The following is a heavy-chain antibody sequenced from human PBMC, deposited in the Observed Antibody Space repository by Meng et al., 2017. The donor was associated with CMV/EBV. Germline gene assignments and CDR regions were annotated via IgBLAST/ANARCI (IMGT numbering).Heavy chain of an antibody. CDR2: IKQDGSEK. J-gene: IGHJ3*02. Sequence: GESLKISCAASGFTFSSYWMSWVRQAPGKGLEWVANIKQDGSEKYYVDSVKGRFTISRDNAKNSLYLQMNSRRAEDTAVYYCARDKGEITIFGVVIIFRQGGAFDIWGQGTMVTVSS. CDR3: ARDKGEITIFGVVIIFRQGGAFDI. V-gene: IGHV3-7*01. CDR1: GFTFSSYW. D-gene: IGHD3-3*01.